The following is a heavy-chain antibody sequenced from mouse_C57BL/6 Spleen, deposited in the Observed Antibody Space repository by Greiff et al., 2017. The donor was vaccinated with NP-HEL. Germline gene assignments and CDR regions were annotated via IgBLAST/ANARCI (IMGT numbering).Heavy chain of an antibody. D-gene: IGHD2-5*01. V-gene: IGHV1-50*01. J-gene: IGHJ3*01. CDR3: ARNAYYSNPFAY. CDR2: IDPSDSYT. CDR1: GYTFTSYW. Sequence: QVQLQQPGAELVKPGASVKLSCKASGYTFTSYWMQWVKQRPGQGLEWIGEIDPSDSYTNYNQKFKGKATLTVDTSSSTAYMQLSSLTSEDSAVYYCARNAYYSNPFAYWGQGTLVTVSA.